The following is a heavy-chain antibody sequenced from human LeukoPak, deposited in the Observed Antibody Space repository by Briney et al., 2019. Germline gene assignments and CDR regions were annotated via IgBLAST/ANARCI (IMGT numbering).Heavy chain of an antibody. CDR1: GGSINNYY. J-gene: IGHJ4*02. CDR3: ARGGGLFDY. CDR2: IYFTGGT. V-gene: IGHV4-59*01. Sequence: PSETLSLTCNVSGGSINNYYWSWLRQPPGKGLEWIGYIYFTGGTNYNPSLKSRVTMSIDTSKNQFSLKLNSVTAADTAFYYCARGGGLFDYWGQGSLVTVS. D-gene: IGHD3-10*01.